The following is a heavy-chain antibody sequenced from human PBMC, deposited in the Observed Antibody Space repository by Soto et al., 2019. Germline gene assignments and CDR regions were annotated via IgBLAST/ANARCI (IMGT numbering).Heavy chain of an antibody. Sequence: QVQLVASGGGVVQPGRSLRLSCAASGFTFSSYGMHWVRQAPGKGLEWVAVISYHGSNKYYADSVKGRFTISRDDSKNTLYLQMNSLRSEDTAVYFCAGLTMLTAWGQGTLVTVSS. CDR1: GFTFSSYG. D-gene: IGHD3-16*01. CDR3: AGLTMLTA. CDR2: ISYHGSNK. J-gene: IGHJ5*02. V-gene: IGHV3-30*03.